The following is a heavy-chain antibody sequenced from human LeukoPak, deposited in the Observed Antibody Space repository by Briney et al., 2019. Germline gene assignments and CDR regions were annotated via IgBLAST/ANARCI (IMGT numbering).Heavy chain of an antibody. D-gene: IGHD5-12*01. CDR1: GGPFSGYY. CDR3: ARDPVATSVFVDY. CDR2: INHSGST. V-gene: IGHV4-34*01. J-gene: IGHJ4*02. Sequence: SETLSLTCAVYGGPFSGYYWSWIRQPPGKGVEWVGEINHSGSTNYNPSLKSRVTISVDTSKNQSSLKLSSVTAADTAVYYCARDPVATSVFVDYWGQGTLVTVSS.